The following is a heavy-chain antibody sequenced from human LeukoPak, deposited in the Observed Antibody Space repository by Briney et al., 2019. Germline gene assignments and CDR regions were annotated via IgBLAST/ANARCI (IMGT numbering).Heavy chain of an antibody. D-gene: IGHD2-8*01. CDR2: IYPDDSDT. J-gene: IGHJ4*02. V-gene: IGHV5-51*01. Sequence: ESLKISCKGSGYSFTNYWIGWVRQMPGKGLEWMGIIYPDDSDTRYSPSFQGQVTISADKSISAAYLQWSSLKASDTAMYYCGRSVGYCSNGVCSVFDYWGQGTLVTVSS. CDR3: GRSVGYCSNGVCSVFDY. CDR1: GYSFTNYW.